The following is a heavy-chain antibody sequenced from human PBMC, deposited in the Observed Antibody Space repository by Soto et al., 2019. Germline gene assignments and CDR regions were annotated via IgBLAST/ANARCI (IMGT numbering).Heavy chain of an antibody. Sequence: SLRLSCAASGFTFSSYAMHWVRQAPGKGLEWVAVISYDGSNKYYADSVKGRFTISRDNSKNTLYLQMNSLRAEDTAVYYCARDPGHTAMVPGESDYWGQGTLVTVSS. D-gene: IGHD5-18*01. CDR3: ARDPGHTAMVPGESDY. CDR2: ISYDGSNK. J-gene: IGHJ4*02. CDR1: GFTFSSYA. V-gene: IGHV3-30-3*01.